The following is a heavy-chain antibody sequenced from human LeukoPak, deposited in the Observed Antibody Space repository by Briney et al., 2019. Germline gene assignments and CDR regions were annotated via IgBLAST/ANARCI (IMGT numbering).Heavy chain of an antibody. V-gene: IGHV1-18*01. J-gene: IGHJ4*02. CDR1: GYTFTSYG. CDR3: ATDWQNSTVTTLILTFGY. CDR2: ISAYNGNT. Sequence: ASVKVSCKASGYTFTSYGISWVRQAPGQGLEWMGWISAYNGNTNYAQKLQGRVTMTTDTSTSTAYMELRSLRSDDTAVYYCATDWQNSTVTTLILTFGYWGQGTLVTVSS. D-gene: IGHD4-17*01.